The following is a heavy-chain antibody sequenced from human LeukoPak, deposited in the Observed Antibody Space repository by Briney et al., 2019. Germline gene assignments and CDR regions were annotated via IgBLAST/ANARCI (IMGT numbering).Heavy chain of an antibody. J-gene: IGHJ4*02. V-gene: IGHV1-46*01. CDR1: GYTFTSYG. Sequence: ASVKVSCKASGYTFTSYGISWVRQAPGQGLEWMGIINPSGGSTSYAQKFQGRVTMTRDTSTSTVYMELSSLRSEDTAVYYCARDIYSYGQYFDYWGQGTLVTVSS. D-gene: IGHD5-18*01. CDR2: INPSGGST. CDR3: ARDIYSYGQYFDY.